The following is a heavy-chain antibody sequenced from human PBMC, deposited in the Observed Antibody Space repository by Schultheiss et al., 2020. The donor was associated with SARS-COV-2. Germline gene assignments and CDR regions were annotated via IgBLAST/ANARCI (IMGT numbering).Heavy chain of an antibody. V-gene: IGHV3-15*01. CDR2: IKSKTDGGTT. J-gene: IGHJ3*02. CDR3: TTALAPTYYYDSSGYYFDAFDI. Sequence: GESLKISCAASGFTFSSYSMNWVRQAPGKGLEWVGRIKSKTDGGTTDYAAPVKGRFTISRDDSKNTLYLQMNSLKTEDTAVYYCTTALAPTYYYDSSGYYFDAFDIWGQGTMVTVSS. D-gene: IGHD3-22*01. CDR1: GFTFSSYS.